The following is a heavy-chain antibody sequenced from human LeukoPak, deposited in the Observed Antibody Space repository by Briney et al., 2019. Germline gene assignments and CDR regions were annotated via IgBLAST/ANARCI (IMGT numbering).Heavy chain of an antibody. V-gene: IGHV1-8*01. Sequence: ASVKVSCKASGYTFTSYDINWVRQATGQGLEWMGWMNPNSGNTGYAQKFQGRVTMTRNTSISTAYMELSSLRSEDTAVYYCARGADETYYDYVWGSYRLYYFDYWGQGTLATVSS. J-gene: IGHJ4*02. D-gene: IGHD3-16*02. CDR1: GYTFTSYD. CDR3: ARGADETYYDYVWGSYRLYYFDY. CDR2: MNPNSGNT.